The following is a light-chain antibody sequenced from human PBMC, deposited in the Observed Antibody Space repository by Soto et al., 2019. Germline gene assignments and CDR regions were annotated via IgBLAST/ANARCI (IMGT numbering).Light chain of an antibody. V-gene: IGLV2-23*01. Sequence: QSALTQPASVSGSPGQSITISCTGTSSDVGSYNLVSWYQQHPGKAPKVIVYEGTKRPSGVSDRFSASKSGNTASLTISGLHAEDEDDYYCCSYGGTYVRFGGGTKLTVL. CDR2: EGT. J-gene: IGLJ2*01. CDR1: SSDVGSYNL. CDR3: CSYGGTYVR.